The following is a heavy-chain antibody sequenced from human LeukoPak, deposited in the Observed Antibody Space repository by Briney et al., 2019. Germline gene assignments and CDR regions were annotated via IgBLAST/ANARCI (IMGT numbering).Heavy chain of an antibody. Sequence: PSETLSLTCTVSGASFSSSSYYWGWIRQPPGKGLEWIGSVYYSGSTYYNPSLKSRVTISVDTSKNQFSLKLSSVTAADTAVYYCARDGEGDEGWDYWGQGTLVTVSS. CDR1: GASFSSSSYY. V-gene: IGHV4-39*07. D-gene: IGHD7-27*01. J-gene: IGHJ4*02. CDR2: VYYSGST. CDR3: ARDGEGDEGWDY.